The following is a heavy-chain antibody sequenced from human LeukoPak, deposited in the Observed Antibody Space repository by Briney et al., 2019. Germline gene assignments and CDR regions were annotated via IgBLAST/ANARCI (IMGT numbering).Heavy chain of an antibody. D-gene: IGHD4-17*01. J-gene: IGHJ4*02. CDR3: ARDRGDYGNFDY. V-gene: IGHV4-31*03. Sequence: SQTLSLTCTVSGGSISSGGYYWSWIRQHPGKGLEWIGYIYYSGSTYYNPSLKSRVTISVDTSKNQFSLRLSSVTAADTAVYYCARDRGDYGNFDYWGQGTLVTVSS. CDR2: IYYSGST. CDR1: GGSISSGGYY.